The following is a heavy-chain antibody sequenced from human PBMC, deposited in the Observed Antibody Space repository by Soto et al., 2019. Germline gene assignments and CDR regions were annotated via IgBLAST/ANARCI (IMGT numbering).Heavy chain of an antibody. D-gene: IGHD3-22*01. CDR2: IYYSGST. Sequence: SETLSLTCTVSGGSISSSSYYWGWIRQPPGKGLEWIGSIYYSGSTYYNPSLKSRVTISVDTSKNQFSLKLSSVTAADTAVYYCARSYYDSTGFAVDPWGQGILVTVSS. CDR3: ARSYYDSTGFAVDP. V-gene: IGHV4-39*01. J-gene: IGHJ5*02. CDR1: GGSISSSSYY.